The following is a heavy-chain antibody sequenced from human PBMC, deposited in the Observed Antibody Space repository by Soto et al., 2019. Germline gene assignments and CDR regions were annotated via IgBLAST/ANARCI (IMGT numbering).Heavy chain of an antibody. Sequence: EVPLVESGGGLVKPGGSLRLSCAASGFTFSNAWMSWVRQAPGKGPEWVGRDKRKSDGGTTDYAAPVKGRFIISRDDSENTLYLQMNSLTTEDTALYYCTTFLDCSGGICSQNYWGQGTLVTVSS. V-gene: IGHV3-15*01. CDR1: GFTFSNAW. D-gene: IGHD2-15*01. J-gene: IGHJ4*02. CDR2: DKRKSDGGTT. CDR3: TTFLDCSGGICSQNY.